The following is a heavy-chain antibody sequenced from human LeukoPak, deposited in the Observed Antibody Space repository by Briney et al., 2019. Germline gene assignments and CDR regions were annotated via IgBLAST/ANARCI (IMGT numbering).Heavy chain of an antibody. D-gene: IGHD2-15*01. CDR3: ATSSTDIVVVVAAYYYGMDV. V-gene: IGHV1-69*13. CDR2: IIPIFGTA. J-gene: IGHJ6*02. CDR1: GGTFSSYA. Sequence: ASVKVSCKASGGTFSSYAISWVRQAPGQGLEWMGGIIPIFGTANYAQKFQGRVTITADESTSTAYMELSSLRSEDTAVYYCATSSTDIVVVVAAYYYGMDVWGQGTTVTVSS.